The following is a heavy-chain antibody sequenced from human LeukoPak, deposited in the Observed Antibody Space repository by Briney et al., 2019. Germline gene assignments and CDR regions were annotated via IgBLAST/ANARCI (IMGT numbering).Heavy chain of an antibody. CDR1: GGSFSGYY. CDR3: ARSTYCSSTSCYQAGAFDV. D-gene: IGHD2-2*01. Sequence: SETLSLTRAVYGGSFSGYYWSWIRQPPGKGLEWIGEINHSGSTNYNPSLKSRVTISVDTSKNQFSLKLSSVTAADTAVYYCARSTYCSSTSCYQAGAFDVWGQGTMVTVSS. J-gene: IGHJ3*01. V-gene: IGHV4-34*01. CDR2: INHSGST.